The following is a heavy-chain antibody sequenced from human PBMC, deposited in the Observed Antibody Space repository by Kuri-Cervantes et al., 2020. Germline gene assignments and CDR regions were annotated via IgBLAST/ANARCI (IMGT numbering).Heavy chain of an antibody. CDR3: ARGVRVVVATNYYYGLDV. CDR2: ISGSGGST. D-gene: IGHD2-21*01. Sequence: GESLKISCAASGFTFSNSAMSWVRQAPGKGLEWVFTISGSGGSTYYADPVKGRFTISRDNSKNTLYLQMNSLRVEDTAIFYCARGVRVVVATNYYYGLDVWGQGTTVTVSS. V-gene: IGHV3-23*01. CDR1: GFTFSNSA. J-gene: IGHJ6*02.